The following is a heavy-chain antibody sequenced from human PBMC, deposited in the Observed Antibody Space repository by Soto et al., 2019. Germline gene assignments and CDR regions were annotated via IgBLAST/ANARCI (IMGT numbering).Heavy chain of an antibody. J-gene: IGHJ6*02. CDR1: GFTFSSYG. V-gene: IGHV3-33*01. CDR3: ARGGIAVAGGPPYYYGMDV. CDR2: IWYDGSNK. Sequence: QVQLVESGGGVVQPGRSLRLSCAASGFTFSSYGMHWVRQAPGKGLEWVAVIWYDGSNKYYADSVKGRFTISRANSKNTLYLQMNSLRAEDTAVYYCARGGIAVAGGPPYYYGMDVWGQGTTVTVSS. D-gene: IGHD6-19*01.